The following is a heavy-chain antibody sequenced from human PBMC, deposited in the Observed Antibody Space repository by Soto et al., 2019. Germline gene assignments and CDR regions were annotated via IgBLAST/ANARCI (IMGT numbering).Heavy chain of an antibody. V-gene: IGHV1-69*13. D-gene: IGHD3-3*01. CDR3: AREIFGVIISGGRDAFDI. J-gene: IGHJ3*02. CDR1: GGTFSTYA. CDR2: IIPIFGTA. Sequence: SVKVSCKASGGTFSTYAISGVRQAPGQGLEWMGGIIPIFGTAKYARKFQGRVTITADESTSTAYMELSSLRSEDTAVYYCAREIFGVIISGGRDAFDIWGQGTMVTVSS.